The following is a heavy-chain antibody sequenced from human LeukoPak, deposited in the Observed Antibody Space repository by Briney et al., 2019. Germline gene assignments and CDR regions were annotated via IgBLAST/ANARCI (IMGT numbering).Heavy chain of an antibody. Sequence: ASVKVSCKASGYTFTGYYMHWVRQAPGQGLEWMGWINPNSGGTNYAQKFQGRVTMTRDTSISTAYMELSRLRSDDTAVYYCARDLGYSGYDSEGYWGQGTLVTVSS. CDR2: INPNSGGT. CDR3: ARDLGYSGYDSEGY. J-gene: IGHJ4*02. V-gene: IGHV1-2*02. CDR1: GYTFTGYY. D-gene: IGHD5-12*01.